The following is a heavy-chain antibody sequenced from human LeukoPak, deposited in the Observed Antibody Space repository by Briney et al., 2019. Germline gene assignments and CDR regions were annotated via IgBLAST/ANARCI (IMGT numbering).Heavy chain of an antibody. CDR3: ARDVHGDYGSGWFDP. Sequence: SVKVSCKTSGGTFNNSAISWVRLAPGQGLEWLGGIMPLFGTAGYAQKFQGRVTITKDESTRTVYLELTSLTSDDTAVYYCARDVHGDYGSGWFDPWGQGTLVSVSS. CDR2: IMPLFGTA. D-gene: IGHD4-17*01. V-gene: IGHV1-69*05. CDR1: GGTFNNSA. J-gene: IGHJ5*02.